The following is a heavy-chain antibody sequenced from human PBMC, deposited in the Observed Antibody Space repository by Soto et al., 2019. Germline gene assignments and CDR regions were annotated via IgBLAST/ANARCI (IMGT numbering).Heavy chain of an antibody. CDR1: EYTFTTYW. CDR3: ARTGGTTPDY. D-gene: IGHD1-1*01. CDR2: MYPGDSYI. J-gene: IGHJ4*02. V-gene: IGHV5-51*01. Sequence: GESLKISCKASEYTFTTYWIGWVRQRPGKGLEWMGIMYPGDSYIRYSPSFQGQVTISADTSINTAYLQWSSLKASDTAMYYCARTGGTTPDYWGQGTLVTVSS.